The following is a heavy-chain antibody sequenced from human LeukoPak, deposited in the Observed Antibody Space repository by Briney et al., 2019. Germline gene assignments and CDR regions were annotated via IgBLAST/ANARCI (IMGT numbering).Heavy chain of an antibody. J-gene: IGHJ3*01. V-gene: IGHV4-59*08. CDR1: GGSISYNY. D-gene: IGHD3-22*01. CDR2: IYSSGST. Sequence: SETLSLTCTVSGGSISYNYWTWIRQPPGKGLEWIGYIYSSGSTNYNPSLKSRVTISLDTSKNQFSLTLRSVTAADTAVYYCARMGDYSDGSGYGHDGFDDWGQGTMVTVSS. CDR3: ARMGDYSDGSGYGHDGFDD.